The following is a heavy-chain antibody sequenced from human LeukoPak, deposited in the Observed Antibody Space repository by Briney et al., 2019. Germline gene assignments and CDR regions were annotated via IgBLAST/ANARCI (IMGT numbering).Heavy chain of an antibody. J-gene: IGHJ4*02. CDR2: ISGIGRTT. D-gene: IGHD2-21*01. CDR1: GFNFNIYP. CDR3: VRDNYSYRLDV. V-gene: IGHV3-23*01. Sequence: GGSLRLSCAASGFNFNIYPMSWVRQAPGKGLEWVSSISGIGRTTYYADSVKGRFTISRDNSKNTLYLHMNSLRAEDTAIYYCVRDNYSYRLDVWGQGTLVTVSS.